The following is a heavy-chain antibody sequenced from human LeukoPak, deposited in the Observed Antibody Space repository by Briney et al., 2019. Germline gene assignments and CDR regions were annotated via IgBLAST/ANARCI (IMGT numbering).Heavy chain of an antibody. V-gene: IGHV3-15*01. CDR1: GFIFSSYA. Sequence: KRRGSLRLSCAASGFIFSSYAMSWVRQAPGKGLEWVGRIKSKTDGGTTDYAAPVKGRFTISRDDSKNTLYLQMNSLKTEDTAVYYCTTARGWYYFDYWGQGTLVTVSS. CDR2: IKSKTDGGTT. CDR3: TTARGWYYFDY. D-gene: IGHD6-19*01. J-gene: IGHJ4*02.